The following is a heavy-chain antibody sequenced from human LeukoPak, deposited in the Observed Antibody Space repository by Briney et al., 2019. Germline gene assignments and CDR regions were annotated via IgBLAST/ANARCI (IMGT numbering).Heavy chain of an antibody. V-gene: IGHV4-59*01. J-gene: IGHJ6*03. CDR3: ARGPSGVRYCSSTSCDARDYYYMDV. CDR1: GGSISSYY. CDR2: IYYSGST. D-gene: IGHD2-2*01. Sequence: SETLSLTCIFSGGSISSYYWSWIRQPPGKGLEWIGYIYYSGSTNYNPSLKSRVTISVDTSKNQFSLKLSSVTAADTAVYYCARGPSGVRYCSSTSCDARDYYYMDVWGKGTTVTVSS.